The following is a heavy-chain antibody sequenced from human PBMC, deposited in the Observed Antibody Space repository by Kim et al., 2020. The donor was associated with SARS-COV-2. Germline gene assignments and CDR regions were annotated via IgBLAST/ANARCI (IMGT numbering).Heavy chain of an antibody. V-gene: IGHV4-4*06. Sequence: YLAGSTNYTPSLKSRVSMSLDRSKKQFSLNLTSVTAADTAVYYCAGESFDPWGQGTLVTVSS. CDR2: YLAGST. CDR3: AGESFDP. J-gene: IGHJ5*02.